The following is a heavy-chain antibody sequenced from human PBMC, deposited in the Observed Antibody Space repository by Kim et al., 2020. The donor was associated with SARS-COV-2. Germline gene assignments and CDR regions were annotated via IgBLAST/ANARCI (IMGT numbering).Heavy chain of an antibody. D-gene: IGHD6-25*01. V-gene: IGHV3-30-3*01. J-gene: IGHJ6*02. CDR1: GFTFSSYA. CDR2: ISYDGSNK. CDR3: ARNSAAGYYGMDV. Sequence: GGSLRLSCAASGFTFSSYAMHWVRQAPGKGLEWVAVISYDGSNKYYADSVKGRFTISRDNSKNTLYLQMNSLRAEDTAVYYCARNSAAGYYGMDVWGQGT.